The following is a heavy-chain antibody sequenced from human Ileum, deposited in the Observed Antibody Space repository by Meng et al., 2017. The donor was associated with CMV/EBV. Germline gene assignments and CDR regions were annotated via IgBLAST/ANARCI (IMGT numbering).Heavy chain of an antibody. Sequence: SCAASGFTFSSYWMHWVRQAPGKGLMWVSRINTDMTNTNYVDSAKGRFTISRDNAKNTLYLQMNSLRAEDTAVYYCARAGGGPGGFDYWGQGALVTVSS. CDR3: ARAGGGPGGFDY. D-gene: IGHD3-16*01. J-gene: IGHJ4*02. V-gene: IGHV3-74*01. CDR2: INTDMTNT. CDR1: GFTFSSYW.